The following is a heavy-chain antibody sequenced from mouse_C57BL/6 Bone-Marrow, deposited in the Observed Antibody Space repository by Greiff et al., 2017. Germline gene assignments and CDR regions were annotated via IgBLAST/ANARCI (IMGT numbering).Heavy chain of an antibody. CDR1: GYTFTSYW. CDR3: ARGPPYWYWDV. J-gene: IGHJ1*03. V-gene: IGHV1-55*01. Sequence: QVQLQQSGAELVKPGASVKMSCKASGYTFTSYWITWVKPRPGQGLEWIGDISPGSGSTNYNEKFKSKATLTVDTSSSTAYMQLSSLTSEDSAVYYCARGPPYWYWDVWGTGTTVTVSS. CDR2: ISPGSGST.